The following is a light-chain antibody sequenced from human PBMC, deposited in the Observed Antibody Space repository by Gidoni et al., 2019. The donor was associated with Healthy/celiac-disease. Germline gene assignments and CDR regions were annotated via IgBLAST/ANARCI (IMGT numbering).Light chain of an antibody. Sequence: QSVLTQPPSVSGAPGQRVTISCTGSSPNLGAGYDLHRYQQLPGTAPKLPVYGNTNRPSRVPDRFSGSKSGPSASLAITGLQAEDEADYYCQSYDSRLSGVVFGGGTKLTV. CDR3: QSYDSRLSGVV. CDR2: GNT. CDR1: SPNLGAGYD. J-gene: IGLJ2*01. V-gene: IGLV1-40*01.